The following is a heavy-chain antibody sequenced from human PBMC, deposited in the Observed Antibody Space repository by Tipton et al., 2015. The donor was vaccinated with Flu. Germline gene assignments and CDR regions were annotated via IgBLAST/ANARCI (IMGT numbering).Heavy chain of an antibody. CDR3: ARDYGCFGELTH. Sequence: SLRLSCAASGFTFSSYWMSWVRQAPGKGLEWVANIKQGGSEKYYVDSVKGRFTNSRDNAKNALYLKMNSLRAEDTAVYYCARDYGCFGELTHWGQGTLVSVSS. CDR2: IKQGGSEK. V-gene: IGHV3-7*01. CDR1: GFTFSSYW. D-gene: IGHD3-10*01. J-gene: IGHJ4*02.